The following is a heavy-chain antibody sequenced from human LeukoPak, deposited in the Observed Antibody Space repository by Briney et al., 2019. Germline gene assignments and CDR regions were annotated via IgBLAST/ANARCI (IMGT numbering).Heavy chain of an antibody. D-gene: IGHD3-3*02. J-gene: IGHJ4*02. CDR2: INWNGGST. CDR3: AKAAFSRTSYFDY. V-gene: IGHV3-20*04. Sequence: GGSLRLSCAASGFTFDDYGMSWVRQAPGRGLEWVSGINWNGGSTGYADSVKGRFTISRDNAKNSLYLQMDSLRADDTAVYYCAKAAFSRTSYFDYWGQGTLVTASS. CDR1: GFTFDDYG.